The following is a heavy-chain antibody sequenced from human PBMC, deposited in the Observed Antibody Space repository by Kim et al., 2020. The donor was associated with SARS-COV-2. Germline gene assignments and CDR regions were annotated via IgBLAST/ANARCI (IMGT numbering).Heavy chain of an antibody. V-gene: IGHV3-30-3*01. CDR2: ISYDGSNK. D-gene: IGHD1-1*01. Sequence: GGSLRLSCAASGFTFSSYAMHWVRQAPGKGLEWVAVISYDGSNKYYADSVKGRFTISRDNSKNTLYLQMNSLRAEDTAVYYCARDRLQTDDAFDIWGQGTMVTVSS. CDR1: GFTFSSYA. CDR3: ARDRLQTDDAFDI. J-gene: IGHJ3*02.